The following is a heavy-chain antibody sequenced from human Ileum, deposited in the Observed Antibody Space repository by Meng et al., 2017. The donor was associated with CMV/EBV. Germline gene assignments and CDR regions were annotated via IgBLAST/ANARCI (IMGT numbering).Heavy chain of an antibody. CDR3: ARVGTFRGGMDV. CDR2: IYSGGST. CDR1: GFTVSSNY. V-gene: IGHV3-53*01. Sequence: GESLKISCAASGFTVSSNYMSWVRQAPGKGLEWVSVIYSGGSTYYADSVKGRFTISRDNSKNTLYLQMNSLRAEDTAVYYCARVGTFRGGMDVWGQGTTVTVSS. J-gene: IGHJ6*02.